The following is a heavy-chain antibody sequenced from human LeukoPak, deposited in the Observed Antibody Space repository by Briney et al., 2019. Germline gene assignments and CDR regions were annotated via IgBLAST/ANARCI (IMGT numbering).Heavy chain of an antibody. J-gene: IGHJ4*02. V-gene: IGHV1-2*02. CDR2: INSNSGDT. Sequence: ASAKVSCKASGYTFTDYYMHWVRQAPGQGLEWMGWINSNSGDTNYAQKFQGRVAMTRDTSITTAYMELSWLRSDDTAVYYCARGPRITVGGPSDYWGQGTLVTVSS. D-gene: IGHD6-19*01. CDR1: GYTFTDYY. CDR3: ARGPRITVGGPSDY.